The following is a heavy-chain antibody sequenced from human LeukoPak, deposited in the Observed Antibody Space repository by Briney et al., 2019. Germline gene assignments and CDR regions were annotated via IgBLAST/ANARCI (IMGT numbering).Heavy chain of an antibody. CDR3: ARRILITIFGVVTVDAFDI. J-gene: IGHJ3*02. D-gene: IGHD3-3*01. CDR1: GGSFSGYY. CDR2: INHSGST. V-gene: IGHV4-34*01. Sequence: PSETLSLTCAVYGGSFSGYYWSWIRQPPGKGLEWIGEINHSGSTNYNPSLKSRVTISVDTSKNQSSLKLSSVTAADTAVYYCARRILITIFGVVTVDAFDIWGQGTMVTVSS.